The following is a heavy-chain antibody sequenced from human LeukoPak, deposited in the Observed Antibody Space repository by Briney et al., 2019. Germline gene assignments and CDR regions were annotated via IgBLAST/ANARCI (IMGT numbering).Heavy chain of an antibody. CDR1: GFTFSSFA. D-gene: IGHD1-1*01. V-gene: IGHV3-23*01. Sequence: GGSLRLSCVASGFTFSSFAMSWVRQTPGRGLEWVSGIVNSGTKTFYADSVRGRFTISRDNSKNTLYVQMNSLGAEDTAVYYCATSTAVLATVNAAFDYWGQGTLVTVSS. CDR2: IVNSGTKT. CDR3: ATSTAVLATVNAAFDY. J-gene: IGHJ4*02.